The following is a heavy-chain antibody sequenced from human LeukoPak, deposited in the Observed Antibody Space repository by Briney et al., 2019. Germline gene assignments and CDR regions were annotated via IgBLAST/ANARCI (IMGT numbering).Heavy chain of an antibody. J-gene: IGHJ3*02. V-gene: IGHV4-59*08. Sequence: SETLSLTCAVYGGSFSGYYWSWIRQPPGKGLEWIGYIYYSGSTNYNPSLKSRVTISVDTSKNQFSLKLSSVTAADTAVYYCARHVSRAIHDAFDIWGQGTMVTVSS. CDR3: ARHVSRAIHDAFDI. CDR1: GGSFSGYY. D-gene: IGHD2-2*02. CDR2: IYYSGST.